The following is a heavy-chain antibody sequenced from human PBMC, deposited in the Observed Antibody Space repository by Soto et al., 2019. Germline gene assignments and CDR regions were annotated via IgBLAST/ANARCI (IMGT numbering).Heavy chain of an antibody. V-gene: IGHV1-46*01. CDR3: AREGVIAATGLDYYYYGMDV. J-gene: IGHJ6*02. D-gene: IGHD6-13*01. Sequence: QVQLVQSGAEVKKPGASVSVSCKASGYTFTNYYMHWLRQAPGQGLEWLGVINPSVGSSTTYAQNFQGRVTMTRDKYKSTVYMELSSLRSEDTAVYYCAREGVIAATGLDYYYYGMDVWGQGTTVTVSS. CDR2: INPSVGSST. CDR1: GYTFTNYY.